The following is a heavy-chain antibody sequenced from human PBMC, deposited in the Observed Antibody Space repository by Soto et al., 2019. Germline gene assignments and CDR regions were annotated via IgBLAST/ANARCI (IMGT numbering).Heavy chain of an antibody. CDR3: AKDQGSGWYENYYGMDV. CDR1: GFTFSSYG. V-gene: IGHV3-30*18. J-gene: IGHJ6*02. Sequence: GGSLRLSCAASGFTFSSYGMHWVRQAPGKGLEWVAVISYDGSNKYYADSVKGRFTISRDNSKNTLYLQMNSLRAEDTAVYYCAKDQGSGWYENYYGMDVWGQGTTVTVSS. D-gene: IGHD6-19*01. CDR2: ISYDGSNK.